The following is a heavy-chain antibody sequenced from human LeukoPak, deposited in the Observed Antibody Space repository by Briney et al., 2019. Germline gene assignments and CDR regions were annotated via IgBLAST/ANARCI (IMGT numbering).Heavy chain of an antibody. V-gene: IGHV3-7*01. CDR3: ARDRKPQQYNGLDV. CDR2: IKKEGSAM. D-gene: IGHD6-13*01. J-gene: IGHJ6*02. Sequence: GGSLRLSCAASGFTFSDYWMSWGRQAPGRGLEWVANIKKEGSAMFYVDSVKGRFTISRDNAKNSLFLQMNSLRAEDTALYHCARDRKPQQYNGLDVWGQATTVTVSS. CDR1: GFTFSDYW.